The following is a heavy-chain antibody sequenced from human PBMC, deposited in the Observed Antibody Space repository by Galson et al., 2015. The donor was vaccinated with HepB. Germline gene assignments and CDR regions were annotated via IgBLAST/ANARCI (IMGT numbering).Heavy chain of an antibody. CDR2: ISGYNGNT. J-gene: IGHJ4*02. Sequence: SVKVSCKASGYTFSIHGISWVRQAPGQGLEWMGWISGYNGNTDHSQKFQGRVTMTKDTSTGTAYMELGSLRSDDTAVYYCARVDYFESSGYYMRWGQGTLVTVSS. V-gene: IGHV1-18*01. D-gene: IGHD3-22*01. CDR1: GYTFSIHG. CDR3: ARVDYFESSGYYMR.